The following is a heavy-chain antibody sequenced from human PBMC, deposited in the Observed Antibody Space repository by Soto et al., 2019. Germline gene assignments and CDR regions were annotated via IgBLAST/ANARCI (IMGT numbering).Heavy chain of an antibody. V-gene: IGHV1-69*13. D-gene: IGHD3-22*01. CDR2: IIPIFGTA. CDR1: GYTFTGYY. CDR3: ARVREGAYYYYYGMDV. J-gene: IGHJ6*02. Sequence: GASVKVSCKASGYTFTGYYMHWVRQAPGQGLEWMGGIIPIFGTANYAQKFQGRVTITADESTSTAYMELSSLRSEDTAVYYCARVREGAYYYYYGMDVWGQGTTVTVSS.